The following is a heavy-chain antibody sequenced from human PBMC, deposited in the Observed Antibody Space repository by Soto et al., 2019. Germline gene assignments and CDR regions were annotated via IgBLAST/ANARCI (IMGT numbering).Heavy chain of an antibody. CDR2: IYYSGST. D-gene: IGHD5-12*01. CDR1: GGSITGYY. J-gene: IGHJ4*02. V-gene: IGHV4-59*01. Sequence: SETLSLTCTVSGGSITGYYWSWIRQPPGQGLEWIGYIYYSGSTNYNPTLRSRATISLDRSKTQFSLKLSSVTAADTAVYYCTRTKTGYAFDYWGQGTLVTVSS. CDR3: TRTKTGYAFDY.